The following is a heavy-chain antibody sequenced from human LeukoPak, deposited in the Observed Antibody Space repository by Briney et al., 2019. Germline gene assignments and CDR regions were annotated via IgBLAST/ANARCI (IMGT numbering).Heavy chain of an antibody. CDR3: ARDYYGSGSYSSDY. Sequence: ASVKASCKASGYTFTGYDIHWVRQAPGQGLQWMGWINPNTGATNYAQEFQGRVTMTRDTSIGTAHMELSRLRSDDTAVYYCARDYYGSGSYSSDYWGQGTLVTVSS. V-gene: IGHV1-2*02. D-gene: IGHD3-10*01. CDR1: GYTFTGYD. CDR2: INPNTGAT. J-gene: IGHJ4*02.